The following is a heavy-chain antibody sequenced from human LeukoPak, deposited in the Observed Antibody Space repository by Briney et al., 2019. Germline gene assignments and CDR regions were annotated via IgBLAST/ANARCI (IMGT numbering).Heavy chain of an antibody. D-gene: IGHD3-22*01. Sequence: GGSLGLSCAASGFIFRSYTMSWVRQAPGKGLQWVATISGNGDATYYADSVKGRFTISRDNSESTLHLQMNSLRAEDTAVYYCAKDTGDYYDSSGYYNYWGQGTLVTVSS. CDR3: AKDTGDYYDSSGYYNY. CDR1: GFIFRSYT. J-gene: IGHJ4*02. V-gene: IGHV3-23*01. CDR2: ISGNGDAT.